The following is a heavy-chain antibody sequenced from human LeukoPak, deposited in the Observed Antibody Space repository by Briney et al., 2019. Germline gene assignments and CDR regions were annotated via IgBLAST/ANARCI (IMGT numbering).Heavy chain of an antibody. CDR1: GYTFTGYY. V-gene: IGHV1-2*02. J-gene: IGHJ1*01. CDR2: INPNSGGT. Sequence: ASVNVSCKASGYTFTGYYMHWVRQAPGQGLEWMGWINPNSGGTNYAQKFQGRVTMTRDTSISTAYMELSRLRSDDTAVYYCASSYTQLWLHFQHWGQGTLVTVCS. CDR3: ASSYTQLWLHFQH. D-gene: IGHD5-18*01.